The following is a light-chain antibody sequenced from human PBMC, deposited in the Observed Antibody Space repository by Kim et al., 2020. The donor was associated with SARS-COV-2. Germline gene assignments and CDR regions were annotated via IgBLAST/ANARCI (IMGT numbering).Light chain of an antibody. Sequence: SSELTQYPAVSVALGQTVRITCQGDSLRSYYASWYQQKPGQAPVLVIYEKNNRSSGIPDRFSGSSSGNTASLTITGAQAEDEADYYCNSRESGVNHVVFGGGTQLTVL. CDR3: NSRESGVNHVV. CDR2: EKN. J-gene: IGLJ3*02. CDR1: SLRSYY. V-gene: IGLV3-19*01.